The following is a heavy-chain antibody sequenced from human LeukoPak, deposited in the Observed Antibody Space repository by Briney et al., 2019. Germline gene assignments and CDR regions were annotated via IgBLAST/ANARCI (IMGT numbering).Heavy chain of an antibody. Sequence: SETLSLTCTISGGSLSPYYWNWIRQPAGKGLEWIGRIYSSGTTNYNPSLRSRVSMSIDTSKNQFSLKLSSVTAADTAVYYCARHQWVPAFDIWGQGTMVTVSS. CDR1: GGSLSPYY. CDR2: IYSSGTT. V-gene: IGHV4-4*07. D-gene: IGHD1-26*01. CDR3: ARHQWVPAFDI. J-gene: IGHJ3*02.